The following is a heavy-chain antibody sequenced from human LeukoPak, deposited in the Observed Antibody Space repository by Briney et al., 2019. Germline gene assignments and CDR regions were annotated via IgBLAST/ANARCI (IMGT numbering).Heavy chain of an antibody. CDR2: IKQDGSEK. J-gene: IGHJ3*02. V-gene: IGHV3-7*01. CDR3: ARDRIAVALTAFDI. Sequence: GGSLRLSCAASGFTFSSYWISWVRQAPGKGLERVANIKQDGSEKYYVDSVKGRFTISRDNAKNSLYLQMNSLRAEDTAVYYCARDRIAVALTAFDIWGQGTMVTVSS. CDR1: GFTFSSYW. D-gene: IGHD6-19*01.